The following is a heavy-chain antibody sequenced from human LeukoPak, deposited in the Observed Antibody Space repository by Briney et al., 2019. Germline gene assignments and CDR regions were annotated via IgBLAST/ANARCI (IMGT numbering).Heavy chain of an antibody. Sequence: PGGSLRLSCAASGFTFSSYSMNWVRQAPGKGLEWVSYISSRSGTIYYADSVKGRFTISRDNAKNSLYLQMNSLRAEDTAVYYCARGTDSGTSRFDCWGQGTLVTVSS. D-gene: IGHD1-26*01. CDR1: GFTFSSYS. CDR3: ARGTDSGTSRFDC. J-gene: IGHJ4*02. CDR2: ISSRSGTI. V-gene: IGHV3-48*01.